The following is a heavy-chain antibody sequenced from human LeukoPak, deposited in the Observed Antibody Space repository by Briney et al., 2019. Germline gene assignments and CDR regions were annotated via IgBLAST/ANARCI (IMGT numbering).Heavy chain of an antibody. CDR3: ARGSIAVAGPFDY. D-gene: IGHD6-19*01. CDR1: GFMFSSYW. J-gene: IGHJ4*02. Sequence: GGSLRLSCAASGFMFSSYWMTWVRQAPGKGLEWVAKINQAGSESSYVDSVKGRFTISRDNAKNSLYLQINSLRAEDTAVYYCARGSIAVAGPFDYWGQGTLVTVSS. V-gene: IGHV3-7*01. CDR2: INQAGSES.